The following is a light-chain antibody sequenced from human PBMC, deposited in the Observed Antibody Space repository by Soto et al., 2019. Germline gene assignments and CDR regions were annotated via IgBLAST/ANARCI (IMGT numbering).Light chain of an antibody. CDR3: CSYAGSYIFV. CDR1: SSDVGGYNY. Sequence: QSALTQPRSVSGSPGQSVSISCTGASSDVGGYNYVSWYQQNPGKAPKLMIYDVIKRPSGVPDRFSGSKSGNTASLTISGLQAEDEADYYCCSYAGSYIFVFGTGTKVTVL. V-gene: IGLV2-11*01. CDR2: DVI. J-gene: IGLJ1*01.